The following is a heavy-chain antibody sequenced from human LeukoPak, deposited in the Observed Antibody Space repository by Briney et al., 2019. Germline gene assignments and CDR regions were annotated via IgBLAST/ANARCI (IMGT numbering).Heavy chain of an antibody. CDR1: GFTFSSYA. V-gene: IGHV3-23*01. D-gene: IGHD2-8*01. J-gene: IGHJ3*02. CDR2: ISGSGGST. Sequence: GGSLRLSCAASGFTFSSYAMSWVRQAPGKGLEWVSAISGSGGSTYYADSVKGRFTISRDNSKNTLYLQMNSLRAEDTVVYYCAKASLYCTNGVCYSWAFDIWGQGTMVTVSS. CDR3: AKASLYCTNGVCYSWAFDI.